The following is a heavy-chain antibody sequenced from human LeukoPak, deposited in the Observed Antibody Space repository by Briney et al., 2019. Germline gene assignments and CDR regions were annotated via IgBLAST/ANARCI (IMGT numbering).Heavy chain of an antibody. CDR3: AGRFYYYMDV. CDR2: IYYSGST. Sequence: SSETLSLTCTVSGGSISSHYGSWIRRPPGKGLEWIGYIYYSGSTNYNPSLKSRVTISVDTSKNQFSLKLSSVTAADTAVYYCAGRFYYYMDVWGKGTTVTVSS. CDR1: GGSISSHY. J-gene: IGHJ6*03. V-gene: IGHV4-59*11.